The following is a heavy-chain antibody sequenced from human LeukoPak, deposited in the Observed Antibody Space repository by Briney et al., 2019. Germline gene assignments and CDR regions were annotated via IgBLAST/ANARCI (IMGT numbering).Heavy chain of an antibody. J-gene: IGHJ4*02. CDR1: GGSISSGGYY. CDR3: ARGRTYTRYCSGGSCKLYYFDY. CDR2: IYYSGST. D-gene: IGHD2-15*01. Sequence: PSQTLSLTCTVSGGSISSGGYYWSWIRQHPGKGLEWIGYIYYSGSTYYNPSLKSRVAISVDTSKNQFSLKLSSVTAADTAVYYCARGRTYTRYCSGGSCKLYYFDYWGQGTLVTVSS. V-gene: IGHV4-31*03.